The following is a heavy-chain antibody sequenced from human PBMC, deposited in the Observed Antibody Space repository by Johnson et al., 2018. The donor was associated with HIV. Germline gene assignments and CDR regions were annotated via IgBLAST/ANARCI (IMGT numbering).Heavy chain of an antibody. D-gene: IGHD3-10*01. CDR1: GFTFSSYW. CDR3: ARDAYGSGSYFPTSTDAFDL. CDR2: IKQDGSEK. J-gene: IGHJ3*01. V-gene: IGHV3-7*03. Sequence: QLVESGGGLVQPGGSLRLSCAASGFTFSSYWMSWVRQAPGKGLEWVANIKQDGSEKYYVDSVNGRFTISRDNAKNSLDLQMNSLRNDDTALYYCARDAYGSGSYFPTSTDAFDLWGQGTMVTVSS.